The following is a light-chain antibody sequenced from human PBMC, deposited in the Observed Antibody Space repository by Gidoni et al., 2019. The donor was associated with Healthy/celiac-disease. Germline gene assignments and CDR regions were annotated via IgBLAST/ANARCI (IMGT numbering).Light chain of an antibody. CDR3: QQRSNWPPIT. J-gene: IGKJ5*01. Sequence: EIVLTQSPATLSLSPGERATLSCRASQSVSSYLAWYQQKPGQAPRRLIYDASNRATGIPARCSGSGSGTDFTLTISSLEPEDVAVYYCQQRSNWPPITFGQGTRLEIK. CDR1: QSVSSY. V-gene: IGKV3-11*01. CDR2: DAS.